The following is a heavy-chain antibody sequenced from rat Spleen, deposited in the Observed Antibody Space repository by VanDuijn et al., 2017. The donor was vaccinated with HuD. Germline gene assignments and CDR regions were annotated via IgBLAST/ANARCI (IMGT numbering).Heavy chain of an antibody. Sequence: EVQLVESGGDLVQPGRSLKLSCAASGFTFSDYDMAWVRQAPTKGLEWIASISTGGDITYYRDSVKGRFTISRDDAKDTQYLQMDRLRSEDTATYYCTRHGGLRNWFAYWGQGILVTVSS. V-gene: IGHV5S13*01. CDR3: TRHGGLRNWFAY. CDR1: GFTFSDYD. CDR2: ISTGGDIT. J-gene: IGHJ3*01. D-gene: IGHD4-1*01.